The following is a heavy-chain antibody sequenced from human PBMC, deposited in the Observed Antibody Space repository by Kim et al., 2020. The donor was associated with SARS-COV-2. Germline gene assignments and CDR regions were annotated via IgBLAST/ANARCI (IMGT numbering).Heavy chain of an antibody. CDR1: GESITNNNW. D-gene: IGHD3-10*01. V-gene: IGHV4-4*02. CDR2: IHHNGNT. Sequence: SETLSLTCDVSGESITNNNWWTWVRQPPGEGLEWLGEIHHNGNTNYHPSLKSRVTISLDKSKNQFSLTLSSVTAADTAVSYCARRSGTYIPWGQGTLVTV. J-gene: IGHJ5*02. CDR3: ARRSGTYIP.